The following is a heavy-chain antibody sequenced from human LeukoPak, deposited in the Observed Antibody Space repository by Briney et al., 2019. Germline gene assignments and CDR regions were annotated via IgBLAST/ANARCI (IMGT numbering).Heavy chain of an antibody. CDR2: ISSSSSYI. J-gene: IGHJ6*03. Sequence: PGGSLRLSCAASGFTFSSYSMNWVRQAPGKVLEWVSSISSSSSYIYYADPVKGRFTISRDNAKNSLYLQMNSLRAEDTAVYYCARVGATVTPGDMDVWGKGTTVTVSS. CDR1: GFTFSSYS. V-gene: IGHV3-21*01. D-gene: IGHD4-11*01. CDR3: ARVGATVTPGDMDV.